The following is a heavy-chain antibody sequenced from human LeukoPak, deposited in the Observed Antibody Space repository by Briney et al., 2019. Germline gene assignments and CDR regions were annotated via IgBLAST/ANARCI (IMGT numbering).Heavy chain of an antibody. D-gene: IGHD3-3*01. CDR2: INPNSGGT. CDR3: ARDGGRYDFWSGYPVGWWFDP. Sequence: GASVKVSCKASGYTFTSYGISWVRQAPGQGLEWMGWINPNSGGTNYAQKFQGRVTMTRDTSISTAYMELSRLRSDDTAVYYCARDGGRYDFWSGYPVGWWFDPWGQGTLVTVSS. V-gene: IGHV1-2*02. CDR1: GYTFTSYG. J-gene: IGHJ5*02.